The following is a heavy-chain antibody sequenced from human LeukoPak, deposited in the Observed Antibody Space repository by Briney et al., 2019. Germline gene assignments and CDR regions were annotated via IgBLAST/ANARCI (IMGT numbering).Heavy chain of an antibody. CDR3: ARGGGLRFNY. V-gene: IGHV3-21*01. CDR1: GFTFSSYS. Sequence: GGSLRLSCAASGFTFSSYSMNWVRQAPGKGLEWVSSISSSSSYIYYADSVKGRFTISRDNAKNSLYLQVNSLRAEDTAVYYCARGGGLRFNYWGQGTLVTVSS. CDR2: ISSSSSYI. D-gene: IGHD5-12*01. J-gene: IGHJ4*02.